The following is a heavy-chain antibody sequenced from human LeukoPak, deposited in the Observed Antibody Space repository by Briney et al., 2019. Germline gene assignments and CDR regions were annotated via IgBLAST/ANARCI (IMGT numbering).Heavy chain of an antibody. Sequence: SETLSLTCTVSGASISSSSWNWIRQPPGKGLEWIGRIYYSGSTNYNPSLKGRVTMSVDTSKNQFSLKLSSVTAPDTAVYYCARRPVEMAAIREDNWFDPWGQGTLVTVSS. CDR3: ARRPVEMAAIREDNWFDP. CDR1: GASISSSS. D-gene: IGHD5-24*01. CDR2: IYYSGST. J-gene: IGHJ5*02. V-gene: IGHV4-59*08.